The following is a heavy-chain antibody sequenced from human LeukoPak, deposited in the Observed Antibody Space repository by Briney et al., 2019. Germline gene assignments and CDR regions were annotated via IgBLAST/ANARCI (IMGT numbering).Heavy chain of an antibody. D-gene: IGHD6-19*01. CDR1: GFTFSSYG. V-gene: IGHV3-30*02. J-gene: IGHJ3*02. CDR2: IRYDGSNK. Sequence: PGGSLRLSCAASGFTFSSYGMHWVRQAPGKGLEWVAFIRYDGSNKYYADSVKGRFTISRDNSKNTLYLQMNSLRSEDTAVYYCARTLSNGWPPGPGDASDIWGQGTRVTVSS. CDR3: ARTLSNGWPPGPGDASDI.